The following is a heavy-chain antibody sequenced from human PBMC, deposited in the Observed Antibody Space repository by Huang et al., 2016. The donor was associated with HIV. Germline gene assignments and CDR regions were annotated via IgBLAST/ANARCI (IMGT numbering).Heavy chain of an antibody. CDR1: GFSFSHYG. V-gene: IGHV3-30*02. CDR3: ATDLGGYSFDY. D-gene: IGHD2-21*02. CDR2: IRLDGGNK. J-gene: IGHJ4*02. Sequence: QEQLVESGGGVVQPGGSLRLSCATSGFSFSHYGMHWVRQATGKGREWVAFIRLDGGNKHYADSAKGRFTISRDNSKKMLFLEMNSLRGDDTAFYYCATDLGGYSFDYWGQGALVSVSS.